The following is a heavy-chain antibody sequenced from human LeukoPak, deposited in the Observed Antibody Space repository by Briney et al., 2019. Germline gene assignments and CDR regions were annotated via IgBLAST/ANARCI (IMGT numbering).Heavy chain of an antibody. V-gene: IGHV3-20*04. CDR3: AKFFYSSSWYGTFDY. J-gene: IGHJ4*02. CDR2: ISWNGGNT. Sequence: GGSLRRSCAASGFTFVDYGMSWVRQAPGKGLEWVSSISWNGGNTGYADSVKGRFTISRDNSKNTLYLQMNSLRAEDTALYYCAKFFYSSSWYGTFDYWGQGTLVTVSS. D-gene: IGHD6-13*01. CDR1: GFTFVDYG.